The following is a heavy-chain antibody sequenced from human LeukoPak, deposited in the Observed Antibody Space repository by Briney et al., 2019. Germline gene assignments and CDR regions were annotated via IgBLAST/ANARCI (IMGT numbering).Heavy chain of an antibody. CDR3: ARHTSHYFDSIGYYAFDI. V-gene: IGHV4-34*01. CDR1: GGSFSGYY. Sequence: SETLSLTCAVYGGSFSGYYWSWIRQPPGKGLEWIGEINHSGSTNYNPSLKSRVTISVDTSKNQFSLKLSSVTAADTAVYYCARHTSHYFDSIGYYAFDIWGQGTMVSVS. J-gene: IGHJ3*02. D-gene: IGHD3-22*01. CDR2: INHSGST.